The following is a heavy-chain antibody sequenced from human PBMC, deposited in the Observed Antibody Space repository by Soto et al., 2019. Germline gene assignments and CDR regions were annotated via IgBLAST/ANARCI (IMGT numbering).Heavy chain of an antibody. CDR1: GFTFNNFA. D-gene: IGHD6-13*01. Sequence: GGSLRLSCAASGFTFNNFAMHWVRQAPGKGLEWVAVISYDGGDKYYADSVKGRFTISRDNSKNTLYLQMNGLRAEDTAVYYCARDLSTGAADYYFDYWGQGALVTVSS. CDR2: ISYDGGDK. CDR3: ARDLSTGAADYYFDY. V-gene: IGHV3-30*03. J-gene: IGHJ4*02.